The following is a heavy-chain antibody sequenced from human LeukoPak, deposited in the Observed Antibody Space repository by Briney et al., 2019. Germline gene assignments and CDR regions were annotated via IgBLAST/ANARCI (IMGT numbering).Heavy chain of an antibody. J-gene: IGHJ4*02. CDR1: GGSISSSTYY. D-gene: IGHD6-19*01. CDR3: ARGTLYSGWSYYFDY. Sequence: SETLSLTCTVSGGSISSSTYYWGWIRQPPGKGLEWIGSIYYSGSTYYNPSLKSRVTISVDTSKNQFSLKLSSVTAADTAMYYCARGTLYSGWSYYFDYWGQGSQVTVSS. CDR2: IYYSGST. V-gene: IGHV4-39*07.